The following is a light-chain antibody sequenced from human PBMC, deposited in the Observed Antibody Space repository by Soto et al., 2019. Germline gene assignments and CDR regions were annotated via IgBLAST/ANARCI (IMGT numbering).Light chain of an antibody. CDR1: QSISSK. CDR3: QQYNNWPPIT. J-gene: IGKJ5*01. Sequence: EVVMTQCPATLSVSPGERATLSCRASQSISSKLAWYQQKPGQAPRLLIHGATTRATGIPARFSGSGSGTEFTLTISSLQSEDFAVYYCQQYNNWPPITFGQGTRLEIK. CDR2: GAT. V-gene: IGKV3-15*01.